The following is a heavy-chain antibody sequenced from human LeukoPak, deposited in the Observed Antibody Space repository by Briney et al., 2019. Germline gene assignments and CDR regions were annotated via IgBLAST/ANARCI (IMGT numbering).Heavy chain of an antibody. J-gene: IGHJ4*02. CDR3: AKAVYGDFQSTVDY. CDR1: GFSFEDYA. D-gene: IGHD4-17*01. V-gene: IGHV3-9*01. Sequence: PGRSLRLSCAASGFSFEDYAMHWVRQPPGKGLEWVSGVSWNSGNVGYADSVKGRFTISRDNAKNFLCLQMSSLRAEDTALYYCAKAVYGDFQSTVDYWGRGTLVTVSS. CDR2: VSWNSGNV.